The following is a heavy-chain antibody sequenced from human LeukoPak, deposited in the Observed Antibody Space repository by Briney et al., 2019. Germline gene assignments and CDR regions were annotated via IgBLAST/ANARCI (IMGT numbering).Heavy chain of an antibody. CDR3: ARDPSGRGMDV. D-gene: IGHD6-19*01. V-gene: IGHV3-13*01. CDR2: IGIAGDT. J-gene: IGHJ6*02. Sequence: GGSLRLSCAASGFTFSSYDMQWVRQVIGKGLEWVSAIGIAGDTHYSGSVKGRFTISRENAKNSLYLQMNSLRAGDTAVYYCARDPSGRGMDVWGQGTTVTVTS. CDR1: GFTFSSYD.